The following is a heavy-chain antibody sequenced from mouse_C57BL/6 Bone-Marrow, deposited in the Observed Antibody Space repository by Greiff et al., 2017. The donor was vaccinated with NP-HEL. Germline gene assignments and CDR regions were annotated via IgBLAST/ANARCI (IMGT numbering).Heavy chain of an antibody. V-gene: IGHV1-72*01. CDR1: GYTFTSYW. D-gene: IGHD1-1*01. CDR3: ARGILTTVVAAYYYAMDD. J-gene: IGHJ4*01. CDR2: IDPNSGGT. Sequence: QVQLQQPGAELVKPGASVKLSCKASGYTFTSYWMHWVKQRPGRGLEWIGRIDPNSGGTKYNEKFKSKATLTVDKPSSTAYMQLSSLTSEDSAVYYCARGILTTVVAAYYYAMDDWGQGTSVTVSS.